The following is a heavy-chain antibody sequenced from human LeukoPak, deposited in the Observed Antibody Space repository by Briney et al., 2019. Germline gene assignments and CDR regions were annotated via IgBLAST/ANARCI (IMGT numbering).Heavy chain of an antibody. CDR1: SGSMNTNSYY. CDR3: GARRAGPLRPLDF. D-gene: IGHD5/OR15-5a*01. Sequence: SETLSLTCTVSSGSMNTNSYYWVWIRQPPGKGLEWIGNVNSGGTTYYNLALESRVIISLDTSKNQFSLKLTSVTAADTAIYFCGARRAGPLRPLDFWGQGTLVTVSS. CDR2: VNSGGTT. V-gene: IGHV4-39*01. J-gene: IGHJ4*01.